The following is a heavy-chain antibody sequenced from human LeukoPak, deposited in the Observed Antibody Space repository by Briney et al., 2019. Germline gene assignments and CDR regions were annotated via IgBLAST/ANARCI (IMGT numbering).Heavy chain of an antibody. V-gene: IGHV4-4*07. D-gene: IGHD2-21*02. CDR1: GGSINSYY. J-gene: IGHJ4*02. CDR3: ARTDQRGGYFDY. Sequence: SETLSLTCTVSGGSINSYYWSWVRQPAGKGLEWIGLIYASGSTNYNPSLKSRVIMSVDTSKNQFSLKLNSLTAADTAVYYCARTDQRGGYFDYWGQGTLVTVSS. CDR2: IYASGST.